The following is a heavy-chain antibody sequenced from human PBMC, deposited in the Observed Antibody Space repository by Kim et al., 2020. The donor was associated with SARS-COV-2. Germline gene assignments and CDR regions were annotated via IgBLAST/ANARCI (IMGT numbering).Heavy chain of an antibody. J-gene: IGHJ3*02. CDR1: GGSISNYY. CDR2: IYYLGNT. D-gene: IGHD3-22*01. Sequence: SETLSLTCTVSGGSISNYYWSWIRQPPGKGLEWIGYIYYLGNTNYNPSLESRVSMSVDTSKNQFSLKLTSVTAADAAVYFCARSWAAYDTWGPAGFDIWGQGAMVTVSS. V-gene: IGHV4-59*13. CDR3: ARSWAAYDTWGPAGFDI.